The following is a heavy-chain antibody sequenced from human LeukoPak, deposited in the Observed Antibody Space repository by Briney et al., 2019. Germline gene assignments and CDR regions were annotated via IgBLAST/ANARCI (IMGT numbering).Heavy chain of an antibody. J-gene: IGHJ4*02. CDR1: GYSFSSYG. V-gene: IGHV3-33*01. CDR2: IWYDGSKK. D-gene: IGHD6-13*01. CDR3: ARDPGTLATYFDY. Sequence: GGSLRLSCAASGYSFSSYGMLWVRQAPGKGLEWVAVIWYDGSKKYYADSVKGRFTISRDDSKNTLYLQMNSLRAEDTAIYYCARDPGTLATYFDYWGPGTLVTVSS.